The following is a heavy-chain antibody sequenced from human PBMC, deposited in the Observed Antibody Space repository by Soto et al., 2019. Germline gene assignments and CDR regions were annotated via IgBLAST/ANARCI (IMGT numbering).Heavy chain of an antibody. CDR3: TTDLWRIAVVVGSTGYFNP. CDR1: GFTFSDAW. CDR2: IKSKSDGGTT. Sequence: SLRLSCAASGFTFSDAWMSWVRQAPGKGFDWVGRIKSKSDGGTTEYAAPVRGRFTISRDDSKNTLYLQMNSLKTEDTAVYYCTTDLWRIAVVVGSTGYFNPWGQGTPVTVSS. D-gene: IGHD2-15*01. J-gene: IGHJ5*02. V-gene: IGHV3-15*01.